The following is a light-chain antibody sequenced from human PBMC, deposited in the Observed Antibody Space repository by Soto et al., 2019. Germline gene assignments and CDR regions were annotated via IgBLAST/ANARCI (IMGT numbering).Light chain of an antibody. Sequence: DIHMTQSPSSLSASIGDRVTITCRASQGVTRYLNWYQQEPGKAPNLLIYAASNLQRGVPSRFSGSGSGTDFSLTISSLQPEDFATYYCQQSYYTPLTFGGGTKVDIK. CDR3: QQSYYTPLT. J-gene: IGKJ4*01. V-gene: IGKV1-39*01. CDR2: AAS. CDR1: QGVTRY.